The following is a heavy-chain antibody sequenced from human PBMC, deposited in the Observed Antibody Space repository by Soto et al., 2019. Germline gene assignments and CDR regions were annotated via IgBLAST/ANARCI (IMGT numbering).Heavy chain of an antibody. J-gene: IGHJ6*02. V-gene: IGHV1-18*01. D-gene: IGHD3-9*01. Sequence: QVQLVQSGAEVKKPGASVKVSCKASGYTFTSYGISWVRQAPGQGLEWMGWISAYNGNTNYAQKIQGRVTMTTDTSTSTVYMELRSLRSDDTAVYYCASGDILTGSAHYYYGMDVWGQGTTVTVSS. CDR1: GYTFTSYG. CDR3: ASGDILTGSAHYYYGMDV. CDR2: ISAYNGNT.